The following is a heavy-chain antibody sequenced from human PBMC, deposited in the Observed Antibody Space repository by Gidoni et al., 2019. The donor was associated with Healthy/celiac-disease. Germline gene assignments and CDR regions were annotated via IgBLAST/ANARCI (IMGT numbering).Heavy chain of an antibody. V-gene: IGHV3-66*02. Sequence: EVQLVESGGGLVQPGGSLRLSCAASGFTVSSNYMSWVRQAPGKGLEWVSVIYSGGSTYYADSVKGRFTISRDNYKNTLYLQMNSLRAEDTAVYYCARANLSYYYYYGMDVWGQGTTVTVSS. J-gene: IGHJ6*02. CDR3: ARANLSYYYYYGMDV. D-gene: IGHD3-9*01. CDR1: GFTVSSNY. CDR2: IYSGGST.